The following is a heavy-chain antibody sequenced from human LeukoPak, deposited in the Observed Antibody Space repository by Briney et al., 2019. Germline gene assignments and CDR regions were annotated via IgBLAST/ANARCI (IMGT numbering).Heavy chain of an antibody. CDR2: IYYSGST. CDR3: ARGGGNPVSTVSPFDP. CDR1: GGSISSYY. D-gene: IGHD1-14*01. V-gene: IGHV4-59*01. Sequence: SETLSLTCTVSGGSISSYYWSWIRQPPGKGLEWIGYIYYSGSTNYNPSLKSRVTISVDTSKNQFSLKLSSLTAADTAVYYCARGGGNPVSTVSPFDPWGQGTLVTVSS. J-gene: IGHJ5*02.